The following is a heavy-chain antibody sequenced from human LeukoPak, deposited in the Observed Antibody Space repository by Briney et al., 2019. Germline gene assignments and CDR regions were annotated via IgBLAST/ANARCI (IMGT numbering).Heavy chain of an antibody. CDR2: IYSGGST. V-gene: IGHV3-53*01. Sequence: GGSLRLSCAASGFAVSSNYMSWVRQAPGKGLEWVSVIYSGGSTYYADSVKGRFTISRDNSKNTLYLQMNSLRAEDTAVYYCARGATYYYGSGSYYRPYYFDYWGQGTLVTVSS. J-gene: IGHJ4*02. CDR3: ARGATYYYGSGSYYRPYYFDY. D-gene: IGHD3-10*01. CDR1: GFAVSSNY.